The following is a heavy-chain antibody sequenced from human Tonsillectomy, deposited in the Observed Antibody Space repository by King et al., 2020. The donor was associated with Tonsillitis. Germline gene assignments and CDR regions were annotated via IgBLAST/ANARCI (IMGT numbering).Heavy chain of an antibody. CDR1: GFIFSTYA. CDR2: ISGSGGST. J-gene: IGHJ4*02. V-gene: IGHV3-23*04. CDR3: AHVGGGFYVLWSGDYDY. Sequence: VQLVESGGGLVQPGGSLRLSCAASGFIFSTYAMSWVRQAPGKGLEWVSAISGSGGSTYYADSVKGRFTISRDNSKNTLYVQMNSLRAEDTAVYYCAHVGGGFYVLWSGDYDYWGQGTLVTVAS. D-gene: IGHD3-3*01.